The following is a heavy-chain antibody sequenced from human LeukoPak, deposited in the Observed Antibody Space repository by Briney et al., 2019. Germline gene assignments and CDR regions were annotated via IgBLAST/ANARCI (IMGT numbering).Heavy chain of an antibody. CDR1: GFTFSSYA. J-gene: IGHJ4*02. CDR3: ARRRSRGATSSHHIDY. CDR2: IVESGGST. D-gene: IGHD5-12*01. Sequence: PGGSLRLSCAASGFTFSSYAMSWVRQAPGKGLEWVSGIVESGGSTFYADSVKGRFTISRDNSKNTLYLQMESLRAEDTALYYCARRRSRGATSSHHIDYWGQGTLVTVSS. V-gene: IGHV3-23*01.